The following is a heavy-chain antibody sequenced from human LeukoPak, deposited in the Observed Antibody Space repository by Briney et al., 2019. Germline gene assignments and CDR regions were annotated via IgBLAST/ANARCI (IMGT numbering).Heavy chain of an antibody. CDR1: GFTFSSYG. CDR3: ARDQYYDSSGYYSNDAFDI. CDR2: IWYDGSNK. V-gene: IGHV3-33*01. D-gene: IGHD3-22*01. J-gene: IGHJ3*02. Sequence: GGSLRLSCAASGFTFSSYGMHWVRQAPGKGLEWVAVIWYDGSNKYYADSVKGRFTISRDNSKNTLYLQMNSLRAEDTAVYYCARDQYYDSSGYYSNDAFDIWGQGTMVTVSS.